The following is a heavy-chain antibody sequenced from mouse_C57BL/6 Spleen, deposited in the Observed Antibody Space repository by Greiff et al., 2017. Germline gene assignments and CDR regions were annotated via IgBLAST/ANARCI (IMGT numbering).Heavy chain of an antibody. CDR3: AKNLLWYFDV. J-gene: IGHJ1*03. V-gene: IGHV1-26*01. D-gene: IGHD2-1*01. CDR1: GYTFTDYY. CDR2: INPNNGGT. Sequence: EVQLQQSGPELVKPGASVKISCKASGYTFTDYYMNWVKQSHGKSLEWIGDINPNNGGTSYNQKFKGKATLTVDKSSSTASMELRSLTSEDSAVYYCAKNLLWYFDVWGTGTTVTVSS.